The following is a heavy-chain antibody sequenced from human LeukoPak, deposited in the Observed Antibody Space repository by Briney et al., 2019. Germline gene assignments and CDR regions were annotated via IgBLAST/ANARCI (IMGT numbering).Heavy chain of an antibody. J-gene: IGHJ6*02. CDR2: INHNGNVN. D-gene: IGHD3-16*01. Sequence: GGSLRLSCAASGFTFSSYWMNWARQAPGKGLEWVASINHNGNVNYYVDSVKGRFTISRDNAKNSLYLQMSNLRAEDTVVHFCARGGGLDVWGQGATVTVSS. CDR1: GFTFSSYW. CDR3: ARGGGLDV. V-gene: IGHV3-7*03.